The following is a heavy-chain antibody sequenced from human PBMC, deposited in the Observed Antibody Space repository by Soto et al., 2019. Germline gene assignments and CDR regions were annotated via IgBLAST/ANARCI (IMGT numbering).Heavy chain of an antibody. CDR2: ISSSGTTT. CDR3: ARENYDILTGGGDWFDP. D-gene: IGHD3-9*01. J-gene: IGHJ5*02. CDR1: GFTFRDYY. V-gene: IGHV3-11*01. Sequence: GGSLRLSCAASGFTFRDYYISWIRQAPGKGLECVSYISSSGTTTYYADSVKGRFTISRDNAKNSLYLQMNSLRAEDTAVYYCARENYDILTGGGDWFDPWGQGTLVTVSS.